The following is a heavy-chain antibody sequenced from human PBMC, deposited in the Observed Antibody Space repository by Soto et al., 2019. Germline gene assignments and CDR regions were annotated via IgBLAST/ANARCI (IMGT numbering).Heavy chain of an antibody. CDR1: GVSISSSPW. Sequence: QVQLQESGPGLVKPSGTLSLTCAVSGVSISSSPWWSWLRQPPGKGLEWIAEVSYSGSVNSNPSLTRRLTVALDTARNQFSLKLTSVTAAETAVYFCARVLGASGWPALDSWGQGTLVTVSS. D-gene: IGHD6-25*01. CDR2: VSYSGSV. J-gene: IGHJ4*02. CDR3: ARVLGASGWPALDS. V-gene: IGHV4-4*02.